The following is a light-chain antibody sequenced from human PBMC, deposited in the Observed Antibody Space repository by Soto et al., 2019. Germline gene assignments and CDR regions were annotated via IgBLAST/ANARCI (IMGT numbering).Light chain of an antibody. CDR1: QSISSY. CDR2: AAS. CDR3: QQSYSTLPT. J-gene: IGKJ1*01. V-gene: IGKV1-39*01. Sequence: DIQMTQSPSSLSASVGDRVTITCRASQSISSYLNWYQQKPGKAPKLLIYAASSLQSGVPSRFSGSGSGTDFTLTIRSLQPEDFETYYCQQSYSTLPTFGQGTKVDIK.